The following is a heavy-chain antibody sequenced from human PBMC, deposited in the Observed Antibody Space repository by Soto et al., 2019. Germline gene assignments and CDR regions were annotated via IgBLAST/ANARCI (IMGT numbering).Heavy chain of an antibody. D-gene: IGHD2-15*01. CDR1: GGTFSNYA. V-gene: IGHV1-69*12. Sequence: QVQLVQSGAEVKKPGSSVKVSCKASGGTFSNYAFSWVRQAPGQGLEWLGGIMPIFGRADYAQKFRGRVTMAADAATSTARMELSGWRARDTAVYYCASWLKEVCSGGNNYYGMDVWGQGTTVTVSS. CDR3: ASWLKEVCSGGNNYYGMDV. CDR2: IMPIFGRA. J-gene: IGHJ6*02.